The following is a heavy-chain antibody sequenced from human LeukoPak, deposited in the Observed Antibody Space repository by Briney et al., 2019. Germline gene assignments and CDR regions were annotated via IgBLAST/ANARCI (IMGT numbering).Heavy chain of an antibody. Sequence: GGSLRLSCAASGFTFSSYGMHWVRQAPGKGLEWVAVISYDGSNKYYADSVKGRFTISRDNSKNTLYLQMNSLRAEDTAVYYCWSYSSLFDYWGQGTLATVSS. CDR2: ISYDGSNK. J-gene: IGHJ4*02. V-gene: IGHV3-30*03. CDR1: GFTFSSYG. D-gene: IGHD6-6*01. CDR3: WSYSSLFDY.